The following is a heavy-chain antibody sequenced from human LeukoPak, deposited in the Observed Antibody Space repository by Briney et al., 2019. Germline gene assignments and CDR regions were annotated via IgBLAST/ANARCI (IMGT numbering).Heavy chain of an antibody. D-gene: IGHD3-10*01. CDR1: GFTFSSYA. Sequence: GRSLRLSCAASGFTFSSYAMHWVRQAPGKGLEWVAVTSYDGSNKYYADSVKGRFTISRDNSKNTLYLQMNSLRAEDTAVYYCAREGTMVRGVIFDYWGQGTLVTVSS. J-gene: IGHJ4*02. V-gene: IGHV3-30-3*01. CDR2: TSYDGSNK. CDR3: AREGTMVRGVIFDY.